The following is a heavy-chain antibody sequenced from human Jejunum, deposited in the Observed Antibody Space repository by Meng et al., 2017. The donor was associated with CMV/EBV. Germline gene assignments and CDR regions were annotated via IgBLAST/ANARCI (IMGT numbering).Heavy chain of an antibody. V-gene: IGHV3-23*03. CDR1: FTFSPDA. D-gene: IGHD3-10*01. Sequence: FTFSPDAMSWVRQAPGKGLEWVSDIYAGFSTYYADSVKGRFTISRDNSKNTLYLQMDSLRAADTAVYYCAKRITSARGTKLSSMDVWGQGTTVTVSS. CDR2: IYAGFST. J-gene: IGHJ6*02. CDR3: AKRITSARGTKLSSMDV.